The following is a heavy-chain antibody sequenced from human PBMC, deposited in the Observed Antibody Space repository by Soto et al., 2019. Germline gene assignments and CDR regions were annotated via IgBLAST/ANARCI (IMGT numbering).Heavy chain of an antibody. D-gene: IGHD6-19*01. V-gene: IGHV6-1*01. CDR3: ARERVEVAANDY. Sequence: SQTLSLTCAISGDSVSSNSAAWNWIRQSPSRGLEWLGRTYYRSTRWYNDYAVSVKSRITINPDTSKNQFSLQLNSVTPEDTAVYYCARERVEVAANDYWGQGTLVTVSS. J-gene: IGHJ4*02. CDR1: GDSVSSNSAA. CDR2: TYYRSTRWYN.